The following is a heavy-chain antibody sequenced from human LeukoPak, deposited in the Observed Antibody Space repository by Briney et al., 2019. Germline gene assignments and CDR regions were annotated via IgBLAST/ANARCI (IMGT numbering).Heavy chain of an antibody. V-gene: IGHV4-39*01. J-gene: IGHJ4*02. CDR1: GDSISSTNYY. Sequence: PSETLTLTCTVSGDSISSTNYYWGWIRQPPGKGLEWIGSIYYSGSTYYNPSLESRVTISVDTSKNQFSLKLSSVTAADTAVYYCATSGWYLLPGVYWGQGTLVTVSS. CDR2: IYYSGST. CDR3: ATSGWYLLPGVY. D-gene: IGHD6-19*01.